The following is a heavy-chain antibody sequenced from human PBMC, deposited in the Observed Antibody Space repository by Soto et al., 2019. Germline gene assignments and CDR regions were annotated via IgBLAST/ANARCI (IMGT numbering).Heavy chain of an antibody. CDR1: GFAFNNYG. D-gene: IGHD2-2*01. CDR3: AREDSIIIPAVSDF. V-gene: IGHV3-21*01. J-gene: IGHJ4*02. CDR2: ISKSDYT. Sequence: GGSLRLSCTVSGFAFNNYGINWVRQAPGKGLEWVSSISKSDYTYYSDSVTGRFTISRDNAKNSVSLQMNTLRVEDTAVYYCAREDSIIIPAVSDFWGQGTLVTISS.